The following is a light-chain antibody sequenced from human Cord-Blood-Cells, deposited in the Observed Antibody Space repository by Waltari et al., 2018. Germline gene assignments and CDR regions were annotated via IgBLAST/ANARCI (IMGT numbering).Light chain of an antibody. CDR2: GAS. J-gene: IGKJ4*01. Sequence: ETVLTQSPATLSVSPGERATLSCRASQSVSRNLAWYQQKPGQAPRLLIYGASTRATGSPARVSGSGSGTEFTLTISSMQSEDFAVYYCQQYNNWPPLTFGGGTKVEIK. V-gene: IGKV3-15*01. CDR1: QSVSRN. CDR3: QQYNNWPPLT.